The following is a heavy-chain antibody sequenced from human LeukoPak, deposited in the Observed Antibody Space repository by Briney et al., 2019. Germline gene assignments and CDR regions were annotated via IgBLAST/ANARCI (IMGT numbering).Heavy chain of an antibody. J-gene: IGHJ5*02. CDR1: GGSISSSSYY. CDR3: ARRGYYDFWSGQNWFDP. CDR2: IYYSGST. V-gene: IGHV4-39*01. D-gene: IGHD3-3*01. Sequence: SETLSLTCTVSGGSISSSSYYWGWIRQPPGKGLEWIGSIYYSGSTYYNPSLKSRVTISVDTSKNQFSLKLSSVTAADTAVYYCARRGYYDFWSGQNWFDPWGQGTLVTVSS.